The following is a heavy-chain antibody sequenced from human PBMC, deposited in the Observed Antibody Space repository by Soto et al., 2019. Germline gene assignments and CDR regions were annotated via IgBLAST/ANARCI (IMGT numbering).Heavy chain of an antibody. J-gene: IGHJ6*02. CDR3: ARFYYDSSGYLPSPYYYYYGMDV. CDR2: ISRDGSST. Sequence: GGSLRLSCSASGFTFSSYAMYWVRQAPGKGLEYVSAISRDGSSTYYADSVKGRFTISRDNAKNSLYLQMNSLRAEDTAVYYCARFYYDSSGYLPSPYYYYYGMDVWGQGTTVTVSS. CDR1: GFTFSSYA. D-gene: IGHD3-22*01. V-gene: IGHV3-64*04.